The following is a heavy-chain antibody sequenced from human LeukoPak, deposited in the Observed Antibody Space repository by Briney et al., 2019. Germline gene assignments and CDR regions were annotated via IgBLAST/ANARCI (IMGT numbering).Heavy chain of an antibody. CDR1: GGTFSSYA. CDR2: IIPIFGTA. V-gene: IGHV1-69*05. D-gene: IGHD4-17*01. Sequence: GSPVKVSCKASGGTFSSYAISWVRQAPGQGLEWMGRIIPIFGTANYAQKFKGRVTITTDESTSTAYMELSSLRSEDTAVYYCARGYGDYEERFDPWGQGTLVTVSS. CDR3: ARGYGDYEERFDP. J-gene: IGHJ5*02.